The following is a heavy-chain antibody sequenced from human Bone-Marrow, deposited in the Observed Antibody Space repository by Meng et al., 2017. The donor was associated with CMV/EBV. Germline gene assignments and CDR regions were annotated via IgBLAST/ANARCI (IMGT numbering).Heavy chain of an antibody. J-gene: IGHJ3*02. CDR3: AREVREKWAFDI. D-gene: IGHD1-26*01. CDR1: GYTFTGYY. Sequence: SVKVSFKASGYTFTGYYMHWVRQAPGQGLEWMGWINPNSGGTNYAQKFQGRVTMTRDTSISTAYMELSRLRSDDTAVYYCAREVREKWAFDIWGQGTMVTVSS. V-gene: IGHV1-2*02. CDR2: INPNSGGT.